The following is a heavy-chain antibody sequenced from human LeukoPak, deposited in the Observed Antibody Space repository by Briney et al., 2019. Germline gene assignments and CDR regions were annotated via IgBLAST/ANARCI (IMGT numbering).Heavy chain of an antibody. V-gene: IGHV4-61*02. CDR2: IYTSGST. Sequence: SETLSLTCTVSGGSISSGSYYWSWIRQPAGKGLEWIGRIYTSGSTNYNPSLKSRVTISVDTSKNQFSLKLSSVTAADTAVYYCAKDRPAFWGQGTLVTVSS. D-gene: IGHD6-6*01. CDR3: AKDRPAF. J-gene: IGHJ4*02. CDR1: GGSISSGSYY.